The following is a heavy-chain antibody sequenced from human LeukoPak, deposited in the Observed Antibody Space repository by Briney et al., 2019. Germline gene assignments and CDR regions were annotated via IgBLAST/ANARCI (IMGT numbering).Heavy chain of an antibody. J-gene: IGHJ3*02. D-gene: IGHD2-2*01. Sequence: SVKVSCKASGGTFSSYTISWVRQAPGQGLEWMGRIIPILGIANYAQKFQGRVTITADKSTSTAYMELSGLRSEDTAVYYCAREVVRYRNAFDIWGQGTMVTVSS. CDR1: GGTFSSYT. V-gene: IGHV1-69*04. CDR3: AREVVRYRNAFDI. CDR2: IIPILGIA.